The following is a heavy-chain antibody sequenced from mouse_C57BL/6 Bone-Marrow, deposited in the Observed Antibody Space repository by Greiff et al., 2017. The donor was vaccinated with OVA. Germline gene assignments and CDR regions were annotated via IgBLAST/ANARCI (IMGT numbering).Heavy chain of an antibody. V-gene: IGHV1-81*01. D-gene: IGHD1-1*01. CDR3: ARETTVVAPYAMDY. CDR1: GYTFTSYG. J-gene: IGHJ4*01. Sequence: QVQLQQSGAELARPGASVKLSCKASGYTFTSYGISWVKQRTGQGLEWIGEIYPRSGNTYYNEKFKGKATFTADKSSSTAYLELRSLPSEDSAVYFCARETTVVAPYAMDYWGQGTSVTVSS. CDR2: IYPRSGNT.